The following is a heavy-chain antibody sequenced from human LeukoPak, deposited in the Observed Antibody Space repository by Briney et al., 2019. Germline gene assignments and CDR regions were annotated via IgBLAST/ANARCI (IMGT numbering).Heavy chain of an antibody. V-gene: IGHV4-39*07. D-gene: IGHD1-26*01. Sequence: SQTLSLTCTVSGGSISSGSYYWSWIRQPAGKGVEWIGSIYYSGSTYYNPSLKSRVTISVDTSKNQFSLKLSFVTAADTAVYYCARVSLLDRRGVDYWGQGTLVTVSS. CDR3: ARVSLLDRRGVDY. CDR1: GGSISSGSYY. J-gene: IGHJ4*02. CDR2: IYYSGST.